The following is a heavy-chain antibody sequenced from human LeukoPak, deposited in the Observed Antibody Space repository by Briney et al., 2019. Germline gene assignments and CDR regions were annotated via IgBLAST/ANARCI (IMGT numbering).Heavy chain of an antibody. V-gene: IGHV1-46*01. J-gene: IGHJ4*02. CDR2: INPIGGTT. CDR3: ARDSARVWRSSSDSFDY. CDR1: GYTFTSYY. D-gene: IGHD6-6*01. Sequence: GASVKVSCKTSGYTFTSYYIHWVRQAPGQGLEWMGIINPIGGTTDYPQKFQGRVTMTRDTSTSTAYMELRSLRSDDTAVYYCARDSARVWRSSSDSFDYWGQGTLVTVSS.